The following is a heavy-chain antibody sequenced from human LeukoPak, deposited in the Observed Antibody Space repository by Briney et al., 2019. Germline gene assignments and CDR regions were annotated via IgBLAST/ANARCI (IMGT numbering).Heavy chain of an antibody. V-gene: IGHV3-23*01. CDR3: AKGSLSNPFWSGHMDV. CDR2: ISGSGGST. D-gene: IGHD3-3*01. Sequence: GGSLRLSCAASGFTFSNFAMSWVRQAPGKGLEWVSAISGSGGSTYYADSVKGRFTISRDNSKNTLYLQMNSLRAEDTAVYYCAKGSLSNPFWSGHMDVWGKGTTVTVSS. J-gene: IGHJ6*03. CDR1: GFTFSNFA.